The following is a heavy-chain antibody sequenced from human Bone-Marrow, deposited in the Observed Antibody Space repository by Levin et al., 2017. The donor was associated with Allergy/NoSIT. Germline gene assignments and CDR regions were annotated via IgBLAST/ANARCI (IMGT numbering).Heavy chain of an antibody. Sequence: GESLKISCGASGFTFSMYWMSWVRQAPGKGLEWVANIKEDSSQKKYADSVKGRFTISRDNAENSLYLHMNSLRAEDTAVYHCARVDYYGDAYGFWGQGTLVTVSS. CDR2: IKEDSSQK. J-gene: IGHJ4*02. CDR1: GFTFSMYW. V-gene: IGHV3-7*04. CDR3: ARVDYYGDAYGF. D-gene: IGHD3-10*01.